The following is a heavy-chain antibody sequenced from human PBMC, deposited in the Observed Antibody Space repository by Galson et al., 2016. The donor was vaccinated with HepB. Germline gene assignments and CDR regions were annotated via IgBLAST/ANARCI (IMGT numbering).Heavy chain of an antibody. CDR2: IWYDGSNK. D-gene: IGHD3-10*01. CDR1: GFTFSNYV. J-gene: IGHJ3*02. V-gene: IGHV3-33*01. Sequence: SLRLSCAASGFTFSNYVIHWVRQAPGKGLEWVALIWYDGSNKYYADSVQGRFTISRDNSKNTVYLQMNSLRAEVTAVYYCARDRGDDAFDIWGQGTMVTVSS. CDR3: ARDRGDDAFDI.